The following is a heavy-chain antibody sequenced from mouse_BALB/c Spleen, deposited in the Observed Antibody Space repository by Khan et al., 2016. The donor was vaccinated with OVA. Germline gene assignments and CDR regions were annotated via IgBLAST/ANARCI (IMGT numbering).Heavy chain of an antibody. CDR2: ISYSGST. J-gene: IGHJ2*01. Sequence: EVQLQESGPGLVKPSQSLSLTCTVTGYSITSGYGWNWIRQFPGNKLEWMGYISYSGSTNYNPSLKIRISITRATSKNQFFLQLNAVTTEDTATYYCARTARIKYWGQGTTLTVSS. V-gene: IGHV3-2*02. CDR1: GYSITSGYG. D-gene: IGHD1-2*01. CDR3: ARTARIKY.